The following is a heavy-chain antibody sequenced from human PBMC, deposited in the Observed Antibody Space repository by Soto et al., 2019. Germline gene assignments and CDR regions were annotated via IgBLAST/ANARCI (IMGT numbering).Heavy chain of an antibody. CDR1: GGTFSSYA. Sequence: QVQLVQSGAEVKKPGSSVKVSCKASGGTFSSYAISWVRQAPGQGLEWMGGIIPIFGTANYAQKFQGRVTITADESTSTVYMELSSLRSEDTAVYYCARERYYYDSSGYYHANYYFDYWGQGTLVTVSS. CDR3: ARERYYYDSSGYYHANYYFDY. CDR2: IIPIFGTA. J-gene: IGHJ4*02. V-gene: IGHV1-69*01. D-gene: IGHD3-22*01.